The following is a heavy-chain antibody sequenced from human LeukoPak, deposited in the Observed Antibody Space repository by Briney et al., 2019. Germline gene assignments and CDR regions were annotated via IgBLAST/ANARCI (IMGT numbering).Heavy chain of an antibody. D-gene: IGHD3-10*01. V-gene: IGHV1-8*01. CDR1: GYTFNSYD. Sequence: ASVKVSCKASGYTFNSYDINWVRQATGQGLEWMGWMNPNTGNTGYGERFQGRVTITRDMSTSTAYMELSSLRSEDTAVYYCAAEARTYYYGSGTYAFDIWGQGTMVTVSS. CDR2: MNPNTGNT. J-gene: IGHJ3*02. CDR3: AAEARTYYYGSGTYAFDI.